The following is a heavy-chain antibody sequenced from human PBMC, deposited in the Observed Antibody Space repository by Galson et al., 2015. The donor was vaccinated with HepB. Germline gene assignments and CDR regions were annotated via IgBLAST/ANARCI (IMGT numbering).Heavy chain of an antibody. V-gene: IGHV3-30*03. CDR1: GFTFSRSA. CDR2: ISYDGSNK. D-gene: IGHD1-26*01. J-gene: IGHJ3*02. Sequence: SLRLSCAASGFTFSRSAMHWVRQAPGKGLEWVAVISYDGSNKYYIDSVKGRFTIARDNSKNTLYLQMNSLRAEDTAVYYCVRDSSIVVDGNWVNAYEIWGQGTTVTVSS. CDR3: VRDSSIVVDGNWVNAYEI.